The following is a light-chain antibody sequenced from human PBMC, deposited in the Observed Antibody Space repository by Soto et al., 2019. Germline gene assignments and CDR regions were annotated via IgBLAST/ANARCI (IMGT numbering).Light chain of an antibody. V-gene: IGKV3-11*01. CDR2: DAS. CDR1: QSVSSY. Sequence: EIVLTQSPATLSLSPGERATLSCRASQSVSSYLAWYQQKPGQAPRLLIYDASNRATGIPARFSGSGSGTDFTLTISSVEPEDFAVSYCQQRRKWPIFTFGHGTKEHIK. J-gene: IGKJ3*01. CDR3: QQRRKWPIFT.